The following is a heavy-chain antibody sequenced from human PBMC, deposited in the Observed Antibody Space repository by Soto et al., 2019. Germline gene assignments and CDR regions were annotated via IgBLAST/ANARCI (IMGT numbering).Heavy chain of an antibody. CDR3: ARDVGATGD. CDR2: INAGNDNT. Sequence: QVQLVQSGAEVKKPGASVKVSCKASGYTFTSYAMHWVRQAPGQRLEWMGWINAGNDNTKYSQKFQGSVTITRDTSASKVYIELSSMRYEDKAVYYCARDVGATGDWGQGTLVTVSS. D-gene: IGHD1-26*01. J-gene: IGHJ4*02. CDR1: GYTFTSYA. V-gene: IGHV1-3*01.